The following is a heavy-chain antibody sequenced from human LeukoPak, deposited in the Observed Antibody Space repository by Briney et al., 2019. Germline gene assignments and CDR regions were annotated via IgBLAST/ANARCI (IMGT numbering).Heavy chain of an antibody. Sequence: ASVKVSCKASGYTSTNYGISWVRQAPGQGLEWMGWISGYNGNTNYAQKFQGRVTITRNTSISTAYMELSSLRSEDTAVYYCARGRYDILTGDYYYYYMDVWGKGTTVTVSS. D-gene: IGHD3-9*01. CDR3: ARGRYDILTGDYYYYYMDV. J-gene: IGHJ6*03. V-gene: IGHV1-18*01. CDR1: GYTSTNYG. CDR2: ISGYNGNT.